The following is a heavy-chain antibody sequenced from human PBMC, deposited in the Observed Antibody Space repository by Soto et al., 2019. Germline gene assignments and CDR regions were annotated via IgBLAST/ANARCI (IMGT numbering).Heavy chain of an antibody. CDR1: GFTFSSYG. V-gene: IGHV3-30*18. CDR2: ISYDGSNK. CDR3: AKGPAIVLVPAAMNYYYGMDV. J-gene: IGHJ6*02. Sequence: QVQLVESGGGVVQPGRSLRLSCAASGFTFSSYGMHWVRQAPGKGLEWVAVISYDGSNKYYADSVKGRFTISRDNSKNTMNLQMNSLRAEDTAVYYCAKGPAIVLVPAAMNYYYGMDVWGQGTTGTFSS. D-gene: IGHD2-2*01.